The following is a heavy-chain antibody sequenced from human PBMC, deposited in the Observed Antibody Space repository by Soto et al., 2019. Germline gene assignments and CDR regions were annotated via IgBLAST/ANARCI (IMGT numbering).Heavy chain of an antibody. V-gene: IGHV3-30*18. CDR2: ISYGGDNK. D-gene: IGHD3-10*01. J-gene: IGHJ6*02. Sequence: PGGSLRLSCAASGFTFSNYGMHWVRQAPGKGLEWVAVISYGGDNKYYADSLKGRFAIYRDNSKNTLYLQMNSLMPEDTAVYYCAKDIALVRGVIIDLDVWGQGTTVTVSS. CDR3: AKDIALVRGVIIDLDV. CDR1: GFTFSNYG.